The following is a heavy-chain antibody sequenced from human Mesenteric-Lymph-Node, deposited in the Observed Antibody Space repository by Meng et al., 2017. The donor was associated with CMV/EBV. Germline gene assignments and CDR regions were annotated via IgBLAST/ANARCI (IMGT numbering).Heavy chain of an antibody. D-gene: IGHD6-19*01. CDR1: GGSISSYY. CDR2: IYYSGST. J-gene: IGHJ3*02. Sequence: SETLSLTCTVSGGSISSYYWSWIRQPPGKGLEWIGYIYYSGSTNYNPSLKSRVTISVDTSKNQFSLKLSSVTAADTAVYYCARGGYSSYAGAFAIWGQGTMVTVSS. V-gene: IGHV4-59*01. CDR3: ARGGYSSYAGAFAI.